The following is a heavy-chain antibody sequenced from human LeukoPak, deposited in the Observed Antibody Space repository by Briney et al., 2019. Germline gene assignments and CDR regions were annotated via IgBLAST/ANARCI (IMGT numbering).Heavy chain of an antibody. CDR1: GLTFSVYS. CDR3: TSGLIAIESDNNLYQYMDV. V-gene: IGHV3-21*01. J-gene: IGHJ6*03. CDR2: ITSKSNYI. Sequence: GGSLSLCCSGSGLTFSVYSMNWVRQAPGNGLEWVSSITSKSNYIYYADSVKGRFTISRDNAMNSVFLQLNSLRAEDSAVYYCTSGLIAIESDNNLYQYMDVWGKGTTVTVSS. D-gene: IGHD2-21*01.